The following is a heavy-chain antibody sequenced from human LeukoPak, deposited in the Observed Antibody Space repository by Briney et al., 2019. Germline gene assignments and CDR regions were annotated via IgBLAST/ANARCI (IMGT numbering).Heavy chain of an antibody. Sequence: SETLSLTCTVSGYSISSGYYWGWIRQPPGKGLEWIGSIYHSGSTYYNPSLKSRVTISVDTSKNQFSLKLSSVTAADTAVYYCARSSARGSLFLDYWGQGTLVTVSS. V-gene: IGHV4-38-2*02. CDR2: IYHSGST. CDR3: ARSSARGSLFLDY. J-gene: IGHJ4*02. CDR1: GYSISSGYY. D-gene: IGHD1-26*01.